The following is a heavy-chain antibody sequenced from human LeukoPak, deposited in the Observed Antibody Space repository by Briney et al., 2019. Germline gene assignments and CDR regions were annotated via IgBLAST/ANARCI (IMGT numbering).Heavy chain of an antibody. J-gene: IGHJ6*03. D-gene: IGHD4-17*01. CDR2: IYTSGST. Sequence: SETLSLTCTVSGGSISSYYWSWIRQPPGKGLEWIGYIYTSGSTNYNPSLKSRVTISVDTSKNQFSLKLSSVTAADTAVYYCASSPLPTVPSSYYYYYMDVWGKGTTVTVSS. V-gene: IGHV4-4*09. CDR3: ASSPLPTVPSSYYYYYMDV. CDR1: GGSISSYY.